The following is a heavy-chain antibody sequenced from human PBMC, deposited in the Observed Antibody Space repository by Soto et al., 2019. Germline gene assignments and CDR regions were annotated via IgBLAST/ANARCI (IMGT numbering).Heavy chain of an antibody. J-gene: IGHJ5*02. Sequence: QVQLVESGGGVVQPGRSLRLSCAASGFTFSSYGMHWVRQAPGKGLEWVAVISYDGSNKYYADSVKGRFTISRDNSKDTLYLQMNSLRAEDTAVYHCAKVVTMVRGVILDWFDPWGQGTLVTVSS. V-gene: IGHV3-30*18. CDR2: ISYDGSNK. CDR3: AKVVTMVRGVILDWFDP. CDR1: GFTFSSYG. D-gene: IGHD3-10*01.